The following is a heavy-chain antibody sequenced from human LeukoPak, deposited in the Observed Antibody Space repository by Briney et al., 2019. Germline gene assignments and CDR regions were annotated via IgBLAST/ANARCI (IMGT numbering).Heavy chain of an antibody. Sequence: GGSLRLSCAVSGFTFKSYSMNWVRQAPGMGLELVASISYDSSKTYYSDSVKGRFTIARDNAKNSLYLQMNSLRVEDTAVYYCARLDYRLPHWGQGIQVTVSS. CDR3: ARLDYRLPH. J-gene: IGHJ4*02. CDR1: GFTFKSYS. CDR2: ISYDSSKT. D-gene: IGHD3-16*01. V-gene: IGHV3-48*01.